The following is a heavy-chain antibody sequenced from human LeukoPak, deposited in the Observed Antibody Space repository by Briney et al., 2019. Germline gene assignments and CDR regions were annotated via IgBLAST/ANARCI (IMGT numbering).Heavy chain of an antibody. CDR3: ARGPYYYDSSGYYFPHYFDY. CDR1: GGTFSSYA. V-gene: IGHV1-69*05. CDR2: IIPTFGTA. Sequence: ASVKVSCKASGGTFSSYAISWVRQAPGQGGEWMGGIIPTFGTANYAQKFQGRATITTDESTSTAYIELSSLRSEDTAVYYCARGPYYYDSSGYYFPHYFDYWGQGTLVTVSS. D-gene: IGHD3-22*01. J-gene: IGHJ4*02.